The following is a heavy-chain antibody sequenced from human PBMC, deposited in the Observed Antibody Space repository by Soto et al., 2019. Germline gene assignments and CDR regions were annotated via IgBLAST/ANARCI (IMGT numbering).Heavy chain of an antibody. D-gene: IGHD6-19*01. CDR3: AIFRTIIAVAGTHYYYGMDV. CDR2: TYYRSKWYN. J-gene: IGHJ6*02. V-gene: IGHV6-1*01. CDR1: GDSVSSNSAA. Sequence: SQTLSLTCAISGDSVSSNSAAWNWIRQSPSRGLEWLGRTYYRSKWYNDYAVSVKSRITINPDTSKNQFSLQLNSVTPEDTAVYYCAIFRTIIAVAGTHYYYGMDVWGQGTTVTVSS.